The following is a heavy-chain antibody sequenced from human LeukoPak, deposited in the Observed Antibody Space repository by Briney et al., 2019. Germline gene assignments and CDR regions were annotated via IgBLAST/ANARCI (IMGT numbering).Heavy chain of an antibody. Sequence: SETLSLTCTVSGGSISSYYWSWIRQPPGKGLEWIGYIYYSGSTNYNPSLKSRVTISVDTSKNQFSLKLSSVTAADTAVYYCARRSYSASYYLDYWAQGTLVTVS. CDR3: ARRSYSASYYLDY. D-gene: IGHD1-26*01. V-gene: IGHV4-59*01. CDR2: IYYSGST. J-gene: IGHJ4*02. CDR1: GGSISSYY.